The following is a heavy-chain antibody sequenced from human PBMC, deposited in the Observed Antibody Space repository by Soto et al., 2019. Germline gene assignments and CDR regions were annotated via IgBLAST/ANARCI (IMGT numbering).Heavy chain of an antibody. D-gene: IGHD2-15*01. Sequence: QVQLQESGPGLVKPSQTLSLTCTVSGGSISSGGYYWSWIRQPPGKGLEWIGYSHYSGSTYYNPSRKSRVTISVDTSKYQSSLKLSAVPAAATAVYYCARQDDSYFDYWGQGTLVAVSS. J-gene: IGHJ4*02. V-gene: IGHV4-31*03. CDR3: ARQDDSYFDY. CDR2: SHYSGST. CDR1: GGSISSGGYY.